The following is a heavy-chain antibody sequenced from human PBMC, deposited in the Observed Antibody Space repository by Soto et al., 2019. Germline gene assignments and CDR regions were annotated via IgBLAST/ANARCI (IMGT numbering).Heavy chain of an antibody. V-gene: IGHV1-69*06. D-gene: IGHD2-2*01. CDR3: ARGSSSSITKRFDP. Sequence: QVQLEQSGAELKKPGSSVQVSCKASGGPFSSYAINWVRQAPGQGLEWMRGITPIFGEPKYAQKFQGIVTITADIATRTAYMELSSLRSDDAAVYFCARGSSSSITKRFDPWGQGTLVTVSS. CDR1: GGPFSSYA. J-gene: IGHJ5*02. CDR2: ITPIFGEP.